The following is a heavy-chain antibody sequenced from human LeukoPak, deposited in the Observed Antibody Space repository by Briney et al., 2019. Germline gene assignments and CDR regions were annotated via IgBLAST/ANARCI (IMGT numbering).Heavy chain of an antibody. V-gene: IGHV4-39*01. CDR2: IYYSGST. CDR1: GGSISSSSYY. CDR3: ASRHGNYGDYYYYMDV. Sequence: SETLSLTCTVSGGSISSSSYYWGWIRQPPGKGLEWIASIYYSGSTYYNPSLKSRVTISLDTSKNQFSLKLTSVTAADTSVYYCASRHGNYGDYYYYMDVWGKGTTVTVS. J-gene: IGHJ6*03. D-gene: IGHD4-17*01.